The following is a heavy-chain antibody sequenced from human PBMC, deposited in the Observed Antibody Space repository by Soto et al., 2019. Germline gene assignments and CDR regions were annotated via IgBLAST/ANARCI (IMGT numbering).Heavy chain of an antibody. D-gene: IGHD3-16*01. CDR1: GGTFSSYA. Sequence: QVQLVQSGAEVKKPGSSVKVSCKASGGTFSSYAISWVRQAPGQGLEWMGGIIPIFGTANYAQKFQGRVTITADESTSTAYMELSSLRSEDTAVYYCARWYCDSSCSRDWYFDLWGRGTLVTVSS. V-gene: IGHV1-69*01. CDR3: ARWYCDSSCSRDWYFDL. J-gene: IGHJ2*01. CDR2: IIPIFGTA.